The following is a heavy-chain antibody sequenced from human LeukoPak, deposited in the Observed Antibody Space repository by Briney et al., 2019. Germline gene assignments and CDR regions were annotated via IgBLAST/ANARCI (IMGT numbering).Heavy chain of an antibody. CDR2: ISSSSSYI. V-gene: IGHV3-21*01. J-gene: IGHJ4*02. CDR3: ASTGDRGGYYFDY. CDR1: GFTFSSYW. Sequence: GGSLRLSCAASGFTFSSYWMHWVRQAPGKGLEWVSSISSSSSYIYHADSVKGRFTISRDNAKNSLYLQMNSLRAEDTAVYYCASTGDRGGYYFDYWGQGTLVTVSS. D-gene: IGHD3-22*01.